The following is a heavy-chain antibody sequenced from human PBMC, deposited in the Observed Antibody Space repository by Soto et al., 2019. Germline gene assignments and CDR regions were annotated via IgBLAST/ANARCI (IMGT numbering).Heavy chain of an antibody. Sequence: GGSLRLSCEASGFTFSSYLMNWVRQSPGKGLEWVAIIKKDGSEKYYVDSVKGRFTISRDNAKNSLYLQMNDLRAEDTAVYYCAGGSGWLIDYWGRGTLVTVSS. D-gene: IGHD6-19*01. V-gene: IGHV3-7*03. J-gene: IGHJ4*02. CDR1: GFTFSSYL. CDR3: AGGSGWLIDY. CDR2: IKKDGSEK.